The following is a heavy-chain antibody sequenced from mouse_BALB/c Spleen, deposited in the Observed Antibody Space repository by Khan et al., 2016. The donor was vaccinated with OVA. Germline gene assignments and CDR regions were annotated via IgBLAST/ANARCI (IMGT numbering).Heavy chain of an antibody. D-gene: IGHD2-14*01. J-gene: IGHJ3*01. V-gene: IGHV1-85*01. CDR3: ARGGYGGFAY. Sequence: QVQLQQSGAELVKPGASVKLSCKASGYTFTSYDINWVRQRPEQGLEWIGWRFPGDGSTKFNENFKGKATLTTDKSSSKAYMLLSRMTSEDSGAYFCARGGYGGFAYWGQGTLVTVSA. CDR1: GYTFTSYD. CDR2: RFPGDGST.